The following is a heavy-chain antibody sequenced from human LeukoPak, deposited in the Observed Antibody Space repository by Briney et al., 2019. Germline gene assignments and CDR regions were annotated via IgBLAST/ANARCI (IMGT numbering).Heavy chain of an antibody. D-gene: IGHD1-26*01. V-gene: IGHV3-53*01. CDR2: IYSGGST. CDR1: GFTVSSNY. Sequence: GGSLRLSCAASGFTVSSNYMSWVRQAPGKGLEWVSVIYSGGSTYYADSVKGRFTISRDNAKNSLYLQMNSLRAEDTAVYYCARRYQWELQWFDPWGQGTLVTVSS. J-gene: IGHJ5*02. CDR3: ARRYQWELQWFDP.